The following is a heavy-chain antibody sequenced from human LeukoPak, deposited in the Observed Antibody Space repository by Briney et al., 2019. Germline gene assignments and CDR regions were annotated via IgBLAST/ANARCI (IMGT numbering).Heavy chain of an antibody. CDR3: ARDRGYYGSGSPFY. Sequence: PGGSLRLSCAASGFTFSNYWMNWVRQAPGKGLEWVSYISSSSSTIYYADSVKGRFTISRDNSKNTLYLQMNSLRAEDTAVYYCARDRGYYGSGSPFYWGQGTLVTVSS. CDR2: ISSSSSTI. CDR1: GFTFSNYW. V-gene: IGHV3-48*01. J-gene: IGHJ4*02. D-gene: IGHD3-10*01.